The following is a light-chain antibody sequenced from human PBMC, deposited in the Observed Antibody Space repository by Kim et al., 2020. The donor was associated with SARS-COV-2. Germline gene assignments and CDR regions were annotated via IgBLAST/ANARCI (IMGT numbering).Light chain of an antibody. J-gene: IGKJ1*01. Sequence: GDRVTINCRSSQGISNFLAWYQQKLASVPQLLIYDASVLQSGVPSRFSGSGSGTDFTLNISGLQPEDIATYYCQWSNSAPWTLGQGTEV. CDR2: DAS. CDR3: QWSNSAPWT. CDR1: QGISNF. V-gene: IGKV1-27*01.